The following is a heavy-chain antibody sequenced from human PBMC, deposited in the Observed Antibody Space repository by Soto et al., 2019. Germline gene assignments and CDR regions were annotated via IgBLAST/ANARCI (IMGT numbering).Heavy chain of an antibody. Sequence: QVQLQESGPGLVKPSETLSLACSVSGDSMSHYYWCWLRLPPGKGLEWIGYIYSSGQTNYNPALTSLLRLSVATSTNRFGLRLTSMTAAGTAVYYCARVLMVADAFDVWGQGTLVTVSA. CDR3: ARVLMVADAFDV. D-gene: IGHD2-15*01. V-gene: IGHV4-59*01. CDR2: IYSSGQT. J-gene: IGHJ3*01. CDR1: GDSMSHYY.